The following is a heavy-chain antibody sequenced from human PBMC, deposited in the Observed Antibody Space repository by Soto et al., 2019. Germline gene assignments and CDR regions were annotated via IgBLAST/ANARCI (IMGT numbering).Heavy chain of an antibody. Sequence: LRLSCAASGFTFSSYAMHWVRQAPGKGLEWVAVISYDGSNKYYADSVKGRFTISRDNSKNTLYLQMNSLRAEDTAVYYCARGGAVTAPQAYWGQGTLVTVSS. CDR1: GFTFSSYA. V-gene: IGHV3-30-3*01. J-gene: IGHJ4*02. D-gene: IGHD4-17*01. CDR3: ARGGAVTAPQAY. CDR2: ISYDGSNK.